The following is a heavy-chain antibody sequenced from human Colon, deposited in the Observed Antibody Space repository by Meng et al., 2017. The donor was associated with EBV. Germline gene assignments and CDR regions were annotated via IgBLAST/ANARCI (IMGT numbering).Heavy chain of an antibody. CDR2: INYSGNT. CDR3: ARRLAALDY. Sequence: QVQLQQWGAGLLKPSETLSLSCAVYGGSFRGYYWTWIRQPPGKGLEWVAEINYSGNTNYSPSLKSRVTISIDTSKNQFSLKLSSVTAADTAIYYCARRLAALDYWGQVTLVTVSS. CDR1: GGSFRGYY. J-gene: IGHJ4*02. V-gene: IGHV4-34*01. D-gene: IGHD6-19*01.